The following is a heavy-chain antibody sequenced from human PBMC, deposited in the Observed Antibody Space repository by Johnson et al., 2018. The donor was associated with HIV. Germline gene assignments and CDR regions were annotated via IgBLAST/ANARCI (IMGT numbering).Heavy chain of an antibody. CDR1: GFSFSSYG. D-gene: IGHD2/OR15-2a*01. CDR3: ARENRVDAFDI. Sequence: QVQLVESGGGVVQPGRSLRLSCAASGFSFSSYGMHWVRQAPGKGLEWVSVISSGGSTYYTDSVKGRFTISRDNSKNTLYLQMNSLRAEDTAVYYWARENRVDAFDIWGQGTMVTVS. J-gene: IGHJ3*02. V-gene: IGHV3-NL1*01. CDR2: ISSGGST.